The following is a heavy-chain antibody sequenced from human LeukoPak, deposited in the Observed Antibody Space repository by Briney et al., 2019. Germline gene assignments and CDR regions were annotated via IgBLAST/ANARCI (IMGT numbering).Heavy chain of an antibody. V-gene: IGHV1-8*03. J-gene: IGHJ4*02. Sequence: EASVKVSCKAPGYTFTSYDINWVRQASGQGLEWLGWINLKSGSTGYAQKFQGRVTITRDTSISTAYMELSSLTSQDTAVYFCARVAGSIDYWGQGTLVTVSS. D-gene: IGHD6-19*01. CDR2: INLKSGST. CDR1: GYTFTSYD. CDR3: ARVAGSIDY.